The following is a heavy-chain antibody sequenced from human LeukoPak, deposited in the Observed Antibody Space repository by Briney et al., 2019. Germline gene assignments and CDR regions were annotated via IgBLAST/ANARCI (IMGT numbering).Heavy chain of an antibody. Sequence: GGSLRLSCAASGFTFSSYSMNWVRQAPGKGLEWVSSISSSSSYIYYADSVKGRFTISRDNAKNSLYLQMNSLGAEDTAVYYCARDSEDGIVGATGAFDIWGQGTMVTVSS. D-gene: IGHD1-26*01. CDR1: GFTFSSYS. J-gene: IGHJ3*02. CDR2: ISSSSSYI. V-gene: IGHV3-21*01. CDR3: ARDSEDGIVGATGAFDI.